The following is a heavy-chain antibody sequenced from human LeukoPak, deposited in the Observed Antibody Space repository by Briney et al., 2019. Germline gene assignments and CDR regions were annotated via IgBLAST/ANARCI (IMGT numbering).Heavy chain of an antibody. CDR3: ARMADTAMVTYYYMDV. CDR2: IYYSGST. CDR1: GGSISSGGYY. D-gene: IGHD5-18*01. V-gene: IGHV4-31*03. Sequence: SETLSLTCTVSGGSISSGGYYWSWIRQHPGKGLEWIGYIYYSGSTYCNPSLKSRVTISVDTSKNQFSLKLSSVTAADTAVYYCARMADTAMVTYYYMDVWGKGTTVTVSS. J-gene: IGHJ6*03.